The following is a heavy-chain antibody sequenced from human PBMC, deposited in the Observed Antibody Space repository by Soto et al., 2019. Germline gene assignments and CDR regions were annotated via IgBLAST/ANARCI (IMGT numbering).Heavy chain of an antibody. V-gene: IGHV1-69*06. CDR3: ARRRRGRAGYEYYFDY. CDR1: GGTFSSYA. CDR2: IIPIFGTA. J-gene: IGHJ4*02. Sequence: QVQLVQSGAEVKKPGSSVKVSCKASGGTFSSYAISWVRQAPGQGLEWMGGIIPIFGTANYAQKFQGRVTITADKSTSTAYMELSSLRSEDTAVYYYARRRRGRAGYEYYFDYWGQGTLVTVSS. D-gene: IGHD3-9*01.